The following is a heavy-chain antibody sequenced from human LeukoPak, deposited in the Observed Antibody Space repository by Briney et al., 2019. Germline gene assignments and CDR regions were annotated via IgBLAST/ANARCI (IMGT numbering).Heavy chain of an antibody. CDR2: IYYSGST. J-gene: IGHJ4*02. D-gene: IGHD6-13*01. CDR3: ARRPRAAAGTGLFGY. V-gene: IGHV4-39*01. Sequence: KPSETLSLTCTVSGGSISSRNYYWGWIRQPPGKGLEWIGSIYYSGSTYYNPSLKSRVTISVDTSKNQFSLKLSSVTAADTAVYYCARRPRAAAGTGLFGYWGQGTLVTVSS. CDR1: GGSISSRNYY.